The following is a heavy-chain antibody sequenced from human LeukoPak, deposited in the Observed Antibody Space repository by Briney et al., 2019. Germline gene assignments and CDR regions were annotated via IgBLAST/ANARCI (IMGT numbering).Heavy chain of an antibody. Sequence: GGSLRLSCSASGFTFSAYAMYWVRQAPGKGLEYVSGISNNGGSSFYADAVKGRFTISRDNSKNTLYLQMSSLRAEDTAVYYCVKITSVTGGDCWGQGTRLTVSS. V-gene: IGHV3-64D*09. J-gene: IGHJ4*02. D-gene: IGHD1-1*01. CDR3: VKITSVTGGDC. CDR2: ISNNGGSS. CDR1: GFTFSAYA.